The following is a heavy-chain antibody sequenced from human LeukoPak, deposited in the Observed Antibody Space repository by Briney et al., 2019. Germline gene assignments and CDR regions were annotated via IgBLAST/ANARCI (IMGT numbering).Heavy chain of an antibody. CDR3: ARGRGAVAGTSY. D-gene: IGHD6-19*01. V-gene: IGHV4-34*01. CDR2: INHSGST. J-gene: IGHJ4*02. Sequence: PSETLSLTCAVYGGSFSGYYWSWIRQPPGKGLEWIGEINHSGSTNYNPSLKSRVTISVDTSKNQFSLKLSSVTAADTAVYYCARGRGAVAGTSYWGQGTLVTVSS. CDR1: GGSFSGYY.